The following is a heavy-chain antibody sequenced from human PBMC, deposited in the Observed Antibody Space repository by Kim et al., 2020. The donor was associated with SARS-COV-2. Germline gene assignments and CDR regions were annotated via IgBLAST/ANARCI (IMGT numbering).Heavy chain of an antibody. Sequence: SETLSLTCTVSGGSISSGGYYWSWIRQHPGKGLEWIGYIYYSGSTYYNPSLKSRVTISVDTSKNQFSLKLSSVTAADTAVYYCARIATGDQLLYKGDYYYGMDVWGQGTTVTVSS. CDR3: ARIATGDQLLYKGDYYYGMDV. V-gene: IGHV4-31*03. J-gene: IGHJ6*02. D-gene: IGHD2-2*02. CDR1: GGSISSGGYY. CDR2: IYYSGST.